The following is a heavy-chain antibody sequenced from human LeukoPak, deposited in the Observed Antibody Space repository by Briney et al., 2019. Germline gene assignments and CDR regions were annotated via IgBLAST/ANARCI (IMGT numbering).Heavy chain of an antibody. CDR2: IYTSGST. Sequence: GGSLRLSCAASGFTVSSNYISWVRQAPGKGLEWVSLIYTSGSTYYADSVKGRFTISRDNSKNTLYLQMNSLRAEDTAVYYCVKDLGRDGYNPWGQGTLVTVSS. CDR1: GFTVSSNY. V-gene: IGHV3-66*03. J-gene: IGHJ5*02. CDR3: VKDLGRDGYNP. D-gene: IGHD5-24*01.